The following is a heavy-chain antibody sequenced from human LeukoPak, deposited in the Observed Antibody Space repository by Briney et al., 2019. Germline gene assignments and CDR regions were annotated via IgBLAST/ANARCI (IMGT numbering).Heavy chain of an antibody. D-gene: IGHD1-26*01. V-gene: IGHV3-74*03. CDR1: GFTFSITW. Sequence: GGSLRLSCAASGFTFSITWMHWVRKVPGKGLVWVARITSDGGSTTYAESVKGRFTISRDNAKNTLYLEMDSLRAQDTAVYYCAKDLRSSADSKMGAADYWGQGTLVTVSS. CDR2: ITSDGGST. CDR3: AKDLRSSADSKMGAADY. J-gene: IGHJ4*02.